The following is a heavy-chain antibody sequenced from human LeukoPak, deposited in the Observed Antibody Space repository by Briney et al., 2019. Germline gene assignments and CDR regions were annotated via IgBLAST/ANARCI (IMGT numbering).Heavy chain of an antibody. V-gene: IGHV1-69*06. Sequence: ASVKVSCKASGGTFSSYAISWVRQAPGQGLEWMGGIIPIFGTANYAQKFQGRVTITADKSTSTAYMELSSLRSEDTAVYYCARIMGATGAFDIWGQGTMVTVSS. D-gene: IGHD3-16*01. J-gene: IGHJ3*02. CDR3: ARIMGATGAFDI. CDR2: IIPIFGTA. CDR1: GGTFSSYA.